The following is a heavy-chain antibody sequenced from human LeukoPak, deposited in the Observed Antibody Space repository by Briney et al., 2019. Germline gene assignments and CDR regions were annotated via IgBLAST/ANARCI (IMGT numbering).Heavy chain of an antibody. D-gene: IGHD4/OR15-4a*01. CDR3: TRMTMGHDY. V-gene: IGHV4-34*01. CDR2: INHSGYT. Sequence: SETLSLTCAVSGVSFNDYYWSWVRQTPGKGLEWIGEINHSGYTNDSPSLKSRVTPSIDTSRKQFSLNVRSVTVADTGIYYCTRMTMGHDYWGQGTLVTVSS. J-gene: IGHJ4*02. CDR1: GVSFNDYY.